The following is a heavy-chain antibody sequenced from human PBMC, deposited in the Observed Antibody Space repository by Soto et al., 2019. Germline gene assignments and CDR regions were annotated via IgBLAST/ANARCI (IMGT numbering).Heavy chain of an antibody. CDR3: AKVVGVVSIGDNYFDY. J-gene: IGHJ4*02. CDR1: GFTFSSYA. CDR2: ISGSGGST. V-gene: IGHV3-23*01. D-gene: IGHD3-3*01. Sequence: GGSLRLSCAASGFTFSSYAMSWVRQAPGKGLEWVSAISGSGGSTYYADSVKGRFTISRDNSKNTLYLQMNSLRAEDTAVCYCAKVVGVVSIGDNYFDYWGQGTLVTVSS.